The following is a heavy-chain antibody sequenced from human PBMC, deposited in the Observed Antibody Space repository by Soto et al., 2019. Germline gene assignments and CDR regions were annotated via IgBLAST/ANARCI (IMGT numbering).Heavy chain of an antibody. Sequence: QITLKESGPTLVKPTQTLTLTCTFSGFSLSTIGVGVGWIRQPPGKALEWLALIYWNDDKRYSPSLKSRLTITKDNSKNQVVLTMTNMDPLDTATYYCAHYCSGGSCYYYYYGMDVWGQGTTVTVSS. J-gene: IGHJ6*02. CDR3: AHYCSGGSCYYYYYGMDV. V-gene: IGHV2-5*01. D-gene: IGHD2-15*01. CDR2: IYWNDDK. CDR1: GFSLSTIGVG.